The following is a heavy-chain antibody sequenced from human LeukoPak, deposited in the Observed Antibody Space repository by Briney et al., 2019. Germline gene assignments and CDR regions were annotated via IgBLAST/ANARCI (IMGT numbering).Heavy chain of an antibody. J-gene: IGHJ6*03. CDR3: ARALSPITIFGVVKEYYYYYYMDV. V-gene: IGHV3-21*04. Sequence: GGSLRLSCAASGFTFSSYSMNWVRQAPGKGLEWVSSISSSSSYIYYADSVKGRFTISRDNAKNSLYLQMNSLRAEDTAVYYCARALSPITIFGVVKEYYYYYYMDVWGKGTTVTVSS. CDR2: ISSSSSYI. CDR1: GFTFSSYS. D-gene: IGHD3-3*01.